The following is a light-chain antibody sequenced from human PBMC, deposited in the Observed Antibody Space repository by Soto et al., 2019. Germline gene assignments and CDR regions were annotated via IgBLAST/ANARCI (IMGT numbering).Light chain of an antibody. V-gene: IGLV2-14*03. CDR3: ISYTTISTYV. Sequence: ALTQPASVSGSPGQSIAISCTGTSSDVDGYNYVSWYQHHPGKAPKLMIYDVSSRPSGVSNRFSGSKSGNTASLTISGLQAEDEADYYCISYTTISTYVFGTGTKVTVL. CDR2: DVS. J-gene: IGLJ1*01. CDR1: SSDVDGYNY.